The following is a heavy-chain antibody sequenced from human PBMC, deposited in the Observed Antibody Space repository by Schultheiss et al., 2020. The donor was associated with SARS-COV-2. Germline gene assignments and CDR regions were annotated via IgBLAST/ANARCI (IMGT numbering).Heavy chain of an antibody. J-gene: IGHJ4*02. Sequence: GGSLRLSCAASGFTFSNAWMSWVRQAPGKGLEWVGRIKSKTDGGTTDYAAPVKGRFTISRDDSKNTLYLQMNSLKTEDTAVYYCTTDRLELLRLQDYWGQGTLVTVSS. CDR3: TTDRLELLRLQDY. CDR1: GFTFSNAW. CDR2: IKSKTDGGTT. D-gene: IGHD1-7*01. V-gene: IGHV3-15*01.